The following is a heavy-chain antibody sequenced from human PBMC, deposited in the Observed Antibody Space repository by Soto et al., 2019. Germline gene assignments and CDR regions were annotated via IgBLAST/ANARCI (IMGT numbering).Heavy chain of an antibody. CDR2: ISGSGGGT. V-gene: IGHV3-23*01. D-gene: IGHD3-22*01. J-gene: IGHJ4*02. Sequence: EVQLLESGGGLGQPGGSLRLPCTASGFTFSTYAMSWVRQAPGKGLEWVSTISGSGGGTYYADSVKGRFTISRDNSKNTLYMHMKSLRADDTAVDYCAEVAACWKYDETGGYWDYWGQGSLVTVSS. CDR3: AEVAACWKYDETGGYWDY. CDR1: GFTFSTYA.